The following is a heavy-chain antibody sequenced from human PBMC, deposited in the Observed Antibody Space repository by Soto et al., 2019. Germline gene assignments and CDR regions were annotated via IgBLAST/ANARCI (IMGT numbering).Heavy chain of an antibody. CDR3: ARSSVVPATGEFDY. CDR1: GGSFSGYY. D-gene: IGHD2-2*01. J-gene: IGHJ4*02. V-gene: IGHV4-34*01. CDR2: INHSGST. Sequence: PSETLSLTCAVYGGSFSGYYWSWIRQPPGKGLEWIGEINHSGSTNYNPSLKSRVTISVDTSKNQFSLKLSSVTAADTAVYYCARSSVVPATGEFDYWGQGTLVTVSS.